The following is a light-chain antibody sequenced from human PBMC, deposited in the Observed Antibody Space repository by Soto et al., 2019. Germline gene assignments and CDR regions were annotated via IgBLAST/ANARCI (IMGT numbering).Light chain of an antibody. CDR3: QQYGGSPTKLT. CDR1: QSVRSSY. Sequence: EVVLTQSPGTLSLPPGERATLSCRASQSVRSSYLAWYQQKPGQAPRLLIYGASSRATGIPDRFSGSGSETDFTLTISRLEPEDSAVYYCQQYGGSPTKLTFGGGTKVEIK. CDR2: GAS. J-gene: IGKJ4*01. V-gene: IGKV3-20*01.